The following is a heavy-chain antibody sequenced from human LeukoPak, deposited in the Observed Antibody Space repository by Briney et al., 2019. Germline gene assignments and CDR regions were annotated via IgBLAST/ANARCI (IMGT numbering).Heavy chain of an antibody. V-gene: IGHV7-4-1*02. Sequence: ASVRVSCKASGYTFTSYAMNWVRQAPGQGLEWMGWINTNTGNPTYAQGFTGRFVFSLDTSVSTAYLQISSLKAEDTAVYYCAREQGIAAAEGFDYWGQGTLVTVSS. J-gene: IGHJ4*02. CDR1: GYTFTSYA. CDR3: AREQGIAAAEGFDY. CDR2: INTNTGNP. D-gene: IGHD6-13*01.